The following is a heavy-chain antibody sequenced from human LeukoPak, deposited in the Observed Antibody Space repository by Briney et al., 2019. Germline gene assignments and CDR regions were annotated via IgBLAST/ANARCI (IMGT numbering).Heavy chain of an antibody. Sequence: PGGSLRLSCAASGFTFSSYAMSWVRQAPGKGLEWVSAISSSGGSTYYADSVKGRFTISRDNSKNTLYLQMNSLRAEDTAVYYCAKDPTVYIGSGSYVDYWGQGTLVTVSS. J-gene: IGHJ4*02. D-gene: IGHD3-10*01. CDR3: AKDPTVYIGSGSYVDY. CDR1: GFTFSSYA. V-gene: IGHV3-23*01. CDR2: ISSSGGST.